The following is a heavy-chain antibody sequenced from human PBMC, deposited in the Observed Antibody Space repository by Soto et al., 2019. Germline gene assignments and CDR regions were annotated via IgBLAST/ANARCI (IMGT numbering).Heavy chain of an antibody. CDR1: GFTFSSYG. D-gene: IGHD6-19*01. Sequence: GGSLRLSCAASGFTFSSYGMHWVRQAPGKGLEWVAVISYDGSNKYYADSVKGRFTISRDNSKNTLYLQMNSLRAEDTAVYYCAKAPVGGRAVAFYYYYGMDVWGQGTTVTVSS. CDR2: ISYDGSNK. CDR3: AKAPVGGRAVAFYYYYGMDV. J-gene: IGHJ6*02. V-gene: IGHV3-30*18.